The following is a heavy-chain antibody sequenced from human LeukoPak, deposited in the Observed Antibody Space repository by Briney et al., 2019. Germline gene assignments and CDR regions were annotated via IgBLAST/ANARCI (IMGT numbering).Heavy chain of an antibody. V-gene: IGHV3-53*01. D-gene: IGHD6-6*01. CDR2: MYISGST. J-gene: IGHJ2*01. CDR1: GFTVSSNY. Sequence: GGSLRLSCAASGFTVSSNYMSWVRQAPGKGLEWVSVMYISGSTYYVDSAKGRFTISRDNSKNTLYLQMNSLRAEHTAVYYWASPITARLNWLFDLWGRGTLVTVSS. CDR3: ASPITARLNWLFDL.